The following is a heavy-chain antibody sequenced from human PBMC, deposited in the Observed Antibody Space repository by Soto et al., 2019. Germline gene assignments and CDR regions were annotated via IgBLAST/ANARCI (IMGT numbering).Heavy chain of an antibody. CDR1: GFTFSSHG. V-gene: IGHV3-33*01. Sequence: QVQLVESGGGVVQPGRSLRVSCAASGFTFSSHGVHWVRQAPGKGLEWVAVIWYDGSNKYYGESVKGRFIISRDNSKNTVDPQMNSLRAEDTAIYYCARWGPDKVLDYWGQGTLVTASS. CDR3: ARWGPDKVLDY. J-gene: IGHJ4*02. D-gene: IGHD3-16*01. CDR2: IWYDGSNK.